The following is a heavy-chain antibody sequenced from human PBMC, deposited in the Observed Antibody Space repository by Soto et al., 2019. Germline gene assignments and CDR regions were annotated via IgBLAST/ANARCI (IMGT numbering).Heavy chain of an antibody. CDR3: ARVLVWPSSGPYGMDV. Sequence: GASVKVSCKASGYTFSNYYIHCVRQAPGQGLEWMGIINPSGGSTSYAQKLQGRVTMTTDTSTSTAYMELRSLRSDDTAVYYCARVLVWPSSGPYGMDVWVQGTTVTVSS. V-gene: IGHV1-46*01. D-gene: IGHD6-19*01. CDR1: GYTFSNYY. J-gene: IGHJ6*02. CDR2: INPSGGST.